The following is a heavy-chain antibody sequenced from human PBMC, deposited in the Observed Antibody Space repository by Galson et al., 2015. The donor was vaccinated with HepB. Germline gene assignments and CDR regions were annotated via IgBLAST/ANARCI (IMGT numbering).Heavy chain of an antibody. CDR1: GGTFSSYA. J-gene: IGHJ6*03. Sequence: VKVSCKASGGTFSSYAISWVRQAPGQGLEWMGGIIPIFGTANYAQKFQGRVTITADESTSTAYMELSSLRSEDTAVYYCARGPRGYSYGYSFYYYYMDVWGKGTTVTVSS. V-gene: IGHV1-69*13. CDR2: IIPIFGTA. D-gene: IGHD5-18*01. CDR3: ARGPRGYSYGYSFYYYYMDV.